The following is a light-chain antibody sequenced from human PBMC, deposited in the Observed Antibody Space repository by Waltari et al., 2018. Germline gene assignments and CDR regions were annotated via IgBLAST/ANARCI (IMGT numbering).Light chain of an antibody. J-gene: IGLJ1*01. CDR3: SSYTSSTTPV. CDR2: DVN. Sequence: QSALPQPAPVSGSPGQSITISCTGTSSNVGGYKYVPWYQQHPDKAPKLMLYDVNNRPSGVSNRFSGSKSGNTASLTISSLQAEDEADYYCSSYTSSTTPVFGTGTKVTVL. V-gene: IGLV2-14*03. CDR1: SSNVGGYKY.